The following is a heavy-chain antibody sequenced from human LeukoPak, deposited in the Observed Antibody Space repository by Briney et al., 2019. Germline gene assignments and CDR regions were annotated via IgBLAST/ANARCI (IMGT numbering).Heavy chain of an antibody. D-gene: IGHD6-19*01. Sequence: PGGSLRLSCAASGFTFSSYSMNWVRQAPGKGLEWVSSISSSSSYIYYADSVKGRFTISRDNAKNSLYLQMNSLRAEDTAVYYCARDKEEGQQWLNDYWGQGTLVTVSS. CDR3: ARDKEEGQQWLNDY. CDR1: GFTFSSYS. V-gene: IGHV3-21*01. CDR2: ISSSSSYI. J-gene: IGHJ4*02.